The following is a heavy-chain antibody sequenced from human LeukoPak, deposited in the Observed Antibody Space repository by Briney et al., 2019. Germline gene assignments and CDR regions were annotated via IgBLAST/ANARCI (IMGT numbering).Heavy chain of an antibody. CDR3: AGGAAAGTSPVDY. Sequence: ASVKLSCKVSGYTLTELSMHWVRQAPGKGLGWMGGFDPEDGETIYAQKFQGRVTMTEDTSTDTAYMELSSLRSEDTAVYYCAGGAAAGTSPVDYWGQGTLVTVSS. D-gene: IGHD6-13*01. CDR2: FDPEDGET. V-gene: IGHV1-24*01. CDR1: GYTLTELS. J-gene: IGHJ4*02.